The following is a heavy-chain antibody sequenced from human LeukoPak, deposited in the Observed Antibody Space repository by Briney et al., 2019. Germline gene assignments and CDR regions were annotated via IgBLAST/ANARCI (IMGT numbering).Heavy chain of an antibody. J-gene: IGHJ6*04. CDR2: VSSSGSS. CDR1: GGSISNYY. CDR3: ARESRILLERLSIDY. Sequence: SDTLSLTCTVSGGSISNYYWAWIRQPVGRELEWIGRVSSSGSSNYNPSLESRVTISVDASKKQFSLKLTSVTAADTAMYYCARESRILLERLSIDYWGKGTTVTVSS. V-gene: IGHV4-4*07. D-gene: IGHD1-1*01.